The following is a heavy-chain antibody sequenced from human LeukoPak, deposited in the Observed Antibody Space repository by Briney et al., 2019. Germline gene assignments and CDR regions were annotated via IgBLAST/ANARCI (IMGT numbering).Heavy chain of an antibody. CDR2: ITSDGSST. D-gene: IGHD1-14*01. Sequence: PGGSLRLSCAVSGFTFTRHWMHWVRQVPGKGLVWVSRITSDGSSTRYADSVKGRFTISRDNAKNALHLQMNSLRAEDTAVYYCAKDTTPPKAGFDPWGQGTLVTVSS. CDR1: GFTFTRHW. V-gene: IGHV3-74*01. J-gene: IGHJ5*02. CDR3: AKDTTPPKAGFDP.